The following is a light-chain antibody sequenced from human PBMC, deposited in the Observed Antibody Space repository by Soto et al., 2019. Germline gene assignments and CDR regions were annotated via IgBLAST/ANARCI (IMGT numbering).Light chain of an antibody. CDR3: QQSYSTPQT. CDR1: QSISNY. J-gene: IGKJ1*01. CDR2: AAS. V-gene: IGKV1-39*01. Sequence: DIQMTQSPSSLSASVGDRVTVTCRASQSISNYLNWYQQKPGKAPKVLIYAASSLQSGVPSRFSGSGSGTEFTLTISSLQPEDFATYYCQQSYSTPQTFGQGTKVGMK.